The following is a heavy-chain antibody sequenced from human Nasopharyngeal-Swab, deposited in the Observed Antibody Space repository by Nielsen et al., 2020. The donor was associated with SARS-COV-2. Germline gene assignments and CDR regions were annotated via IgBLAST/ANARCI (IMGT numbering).Heavy chain of an antibody. J-gene: IGHJ4*02. CDR1: GGSVSSSVSY. CDR2: IYYSGTT. D-gene: IGHD3-16*01. V-gene: IGHV4-39*02. CDR3: AREFAGAPEY. Sequence: SETLSLTCTVSGGSVSSSVSYWGWIRQPPGKGLEWIGSIYYSGTTYYKPSLKCRVTISVDTSKNQFSLKLSSVTAADTAVYFCAREFAGAPEYWGQGTLVTVSS.